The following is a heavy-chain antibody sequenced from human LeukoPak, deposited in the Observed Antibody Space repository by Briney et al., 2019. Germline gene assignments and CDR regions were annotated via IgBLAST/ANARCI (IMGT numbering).Heavy chain of an antibody. Sequence: GASVKVSCKASGGTFSSYAISWVRQAPGQGLEWMGGIIPIFGAANYAQKFQGRVTITADESTSTAYMELSSLRSEDTAVYYCAKERDTRGYSYDWWYFDLWGRGTLVTVSS. CDR2: IIPIFGAA. CDR1: GGTFSSYA. J-gene: IGHJ2*01. CDR3: AKERDTRGYSYDWWYFDL. D-gene: IGHD5-18*01. V-gene: IGHV1-69*13.